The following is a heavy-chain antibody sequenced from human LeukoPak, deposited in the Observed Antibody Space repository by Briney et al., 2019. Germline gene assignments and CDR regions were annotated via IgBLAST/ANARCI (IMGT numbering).Heavy chain of an antibody. CDR2: IYYSGST. V-gene: IGHV4-59*01. D-gene: IGHD6-19*01. CDR3: ARAVAGHPSYYYYMDV. CDR1: GGSISSYY. Sequence: SETLSLTCTVSGGSISSYYWSWIRQPPGKGLEWIGYIYYSGSTNYNPSLKSRVTISVDTSKNQFSLKLSSVTAADTAVYYCARAVAGHPSYYYYMDVWGKGATVTISS. J-gene: IGHJ6*03.